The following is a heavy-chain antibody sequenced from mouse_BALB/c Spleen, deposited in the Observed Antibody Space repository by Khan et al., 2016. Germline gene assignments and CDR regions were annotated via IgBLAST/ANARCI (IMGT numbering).Heavy chain of an antibody. CDR1: GYTFSNYW. J-gene: IGHJ4*01. Sequence: QVQLQQSGAELMKPGASVKISCKATGYTFSNYWIEWVKQRPGHGLEWIGEILSGSDTNNYNEKFKGKATFTADTSSNTAYMQLSSLTSEDSAVYYCARAPYYGNCDYVMDYWGQGTSVTVSS. V-gene: IGHV1-9*01. CDR2: ILSGSDTN. D-gene: IGHD2-10*01. CDR3: ARAPYYGNCDYVMDY.